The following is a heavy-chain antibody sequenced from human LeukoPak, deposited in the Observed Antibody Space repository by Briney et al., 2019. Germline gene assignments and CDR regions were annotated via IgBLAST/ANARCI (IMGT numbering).Heavy chain of an antibody. D-gene: IGHD2-2*01. CDR1: GFTFSSYA. Sequence: PGGSLRLSCAASGFTFSSYAMSWVRQAPGKGLEGVSGISANGDTTKYADSVKGRFTISRDNSKNTLYLQMNSLRADETAVYYCASGPGADIGPPEYCGEGTLVTVSS. CDR3: ASGPGADIGPPEY. CDR2: ISANGDTT. V-gene: IGHV3-23*01. J-gene: IGHJ4*02.